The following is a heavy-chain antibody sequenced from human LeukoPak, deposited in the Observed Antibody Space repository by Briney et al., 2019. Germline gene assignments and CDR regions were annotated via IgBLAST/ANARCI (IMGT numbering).Heavy chain of an antibody. D-gene: IGHD3-22*01. CDR3: ARDSYYYDSSGYYYGDY. CDR2: ISAYNGNT. J-gene: IGHJ4*02. CDR1: GYTFTSYG. Sequence: ASVKVSCKASGYTFTSYGISWVRQAPGQGLEWMGWISAYNGNTNYAQKLQGRVTMTTDTSTSTAYMELRSLRSDDTAVYNCARDSYYYDSSGYYYGDYWGQGTLVTVSS. V-gene: IGHV1-18*01.